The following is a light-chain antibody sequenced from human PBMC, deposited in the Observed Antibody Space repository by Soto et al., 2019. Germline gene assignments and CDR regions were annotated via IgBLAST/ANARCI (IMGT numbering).Light chain of an antibody. V-gene: IGKV1D-12*01. J-gene: IGKJ5*01. CDR3: QQLNSFPIT. CDR1: QGVSRW. CDR2: AAS. Sequence: DIQMTQSPSSVSASVGDRFTITCRASQGVSRWLAWYQQKPGRAPKLLIYAASSLQSGVPSRFSGSGSGTDFTLTISSLQPEDFATYYCQQLNSFPITFGQGTRLEIK.